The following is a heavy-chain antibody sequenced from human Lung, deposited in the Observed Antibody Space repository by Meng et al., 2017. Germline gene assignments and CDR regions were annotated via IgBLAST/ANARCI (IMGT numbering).Heavy chain of an antibody. V-gene: IGHV4-34*01. CDR1: GGSFSDYY. D-gene: IGHD4-11*01. CDR3: ARGPTTMAHDFDY. Sequence: QAQPQQWGAGLLKPSETLSLPCVVFGGSFSDYYWSWIRQPPGKGLEWIGEINHSGSTNYNPSLESRATISVDTSQNNLSLKLSSVTAADSAVYYCARGPTTMAHDFDYWGQGTLVTVSS. CDR2: INHSGST. J-gene: IGHJ4*02.